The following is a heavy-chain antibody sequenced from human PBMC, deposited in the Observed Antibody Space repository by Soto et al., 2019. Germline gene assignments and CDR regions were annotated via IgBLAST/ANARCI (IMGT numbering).Heavy chain of an antibody. D-gene: IGHD4-17*01. Sequence: VQLVESGGGLVQPGGSLRLSCAASGFTFSSYSMNWVRQAPGKGLEWVSYISSSSSTIYYADSVKGRFTISRDNAKNSLYLQMNSLRAEDTAVYYCSYGDYYFDYWGQGTLVTVSS. J-gene: IGHJ4*02. CDR1: GFTFSSYS. V-gene: IGHV3-48*01. CDR2: ISSSSSTI. CDR3: SYGDYYFDY.